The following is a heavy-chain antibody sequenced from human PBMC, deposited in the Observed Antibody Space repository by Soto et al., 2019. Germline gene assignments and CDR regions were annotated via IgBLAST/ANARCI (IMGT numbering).Heavy chain of an antibody. CDR1: GFIVSHNY. V-gene: IGHV3-53*01. Sequence: GGSLRLSCIPSGFIVSHNYMSWVRQAPGTGLEWVSVIYSSGATCYADSVKGRFTISRDDSKNTLYLQMNSLRAEDTAVYYCARGITGTTFDYWGQGTLVTVSS. D-gene: IGHD1-20*01. CDR3: ARGITGTTFDY. J-gene: IGHJ4*02. CDR2: IYSSGAT.